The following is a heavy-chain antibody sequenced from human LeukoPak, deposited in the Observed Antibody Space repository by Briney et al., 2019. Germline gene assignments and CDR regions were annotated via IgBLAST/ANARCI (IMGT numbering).Heavy chain of an antibody. Sequence: SETLSLTCSVSGGSIGSDYWTWIRQPAGKALEWIGRMYANGTPYYNPSLKSRVAMSVDTSKNQFSLKLNSVTAADSGIYYCARDYSSDYFPRGRSDFWGQGALVTVSS. CDR1: GGSIGSDY. D-gene: IGHD6-19*01. CDR2: MYANGTP. J-gene: IGHJ4*02. CDR3: ARDYSSDYFPRGRSDF. V-gene: IGHV4-4*07.